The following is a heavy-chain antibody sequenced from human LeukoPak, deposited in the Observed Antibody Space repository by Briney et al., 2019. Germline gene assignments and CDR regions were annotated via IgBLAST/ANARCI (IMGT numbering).Heavy chain of an antibody. CDR1: GFTFSSYA. V-gene: IGHV3-23*01. CDR3: AKGHVVRDAFDM. Sequence: GGSLRLTCAASGFTFSSYAMSWVRQAPGKGLEWVSAISGSGGRTYYADSVKGRFTISRDNSKNTLYLQMNSLRAEDTVVYYCAKGHVVRDAFDMCGQVSMVTVSS. D-gene: IGHD2-15*01. J-gene: IGHJ3*02. CDR2: ISGSGGRT.